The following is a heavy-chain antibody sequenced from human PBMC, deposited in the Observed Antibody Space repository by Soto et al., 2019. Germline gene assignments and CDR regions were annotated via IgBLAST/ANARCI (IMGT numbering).Heavy chain of an antibody. D-gene: IGHD1-1*01. CDR1: GFTFSSSS. V-gene: IGHV3-21*01. CDR3: ARENAHAELDY. Sequence: GSLRLSCAASGFTFSSSSMNWVRQAPGKGLEWVSSISSSSSYIYYADSVKGRFTISRDKAKNSLYLQMNSLRAEDTAVYYCARENAHAELDYWGQGTLVTVSS. J-gene: IGHJ4*02. CDR2: ISSSSSYI.